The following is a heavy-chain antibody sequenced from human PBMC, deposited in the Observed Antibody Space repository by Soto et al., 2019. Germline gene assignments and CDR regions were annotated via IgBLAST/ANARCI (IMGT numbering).Heavy chain of an antibody. CDR3: ARVGDCDAFDI. CDR1: GFTFSDYY. CDR2: SSSSASTI. J-gene: IGHJ3*02. D-gene: IGHD2-21*02. V-gene: IGHV3-11*01. Sequence: PGGSLRLSCAASGFTFSDYYMSWIRQAQGKGLEWVSYSSSSASTIYYACYVKGRFTISRDNAKNSLYLQRKSLRAEDTAVYYCARVGDCDAFDIWGQGTMVTDSS.